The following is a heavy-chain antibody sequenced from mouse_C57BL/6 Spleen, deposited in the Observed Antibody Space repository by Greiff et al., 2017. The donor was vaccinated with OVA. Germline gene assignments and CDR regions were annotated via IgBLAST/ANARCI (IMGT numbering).Heavy chain of an antibody. CDR1: GYSITSGYY. Sequence: EVKVEESGPGLVKPSQSLSLTCSVTGYSITSGYYWNWIRQFPGNKLEWMGYISYDGSNNYNPSLKNRISITRDTSKNQFFLKLNSVTTEDTATYYCARDTGYGNYEFWGQGTLVTVSA. D-gene: IGHD2-1*01. V-gene: IGHV3-6*01. J-gene: IGHJ3*01. CDR2: ISYDGSN. CDR3: ARDTGYGNYEF.